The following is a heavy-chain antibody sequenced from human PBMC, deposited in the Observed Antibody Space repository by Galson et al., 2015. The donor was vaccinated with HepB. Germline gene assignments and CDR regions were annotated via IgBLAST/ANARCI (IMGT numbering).Heavy chain of an antibody. Sequence: SVKVSCKASGYTFTSYAMNWVRQAPGQGLEWMGWINTNTGNPTYAQGFTGRFVFSLDTSVSTAYLQISSLKAEDTAVYYCARGHIAARPTDAFDIWGQGTMVTVSS. CDR1: GYTFTSYA. D-gene: IGHD6-6*01. J-gene: IGHJ3*02. CDR2: INTNTGNP. V-gene: IGHV7-4-1*02. CDR3: ARGHIAARPTDAFDI.